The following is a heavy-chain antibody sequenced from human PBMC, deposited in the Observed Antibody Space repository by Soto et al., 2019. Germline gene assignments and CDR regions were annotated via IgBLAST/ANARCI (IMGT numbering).Heavy chain of an antibody. J-gene: IGHJ5*02. V-gene: IGHV4-30-4*01. CDR2: ICYAGSN. CDR3: ARIPLLQGGWFDP. CDR1: GYSINTCVYH. Sequence: PSGTLTLSCTVSGYSINTCVYHWGWLRQPPRKGLEWIAYICYAGSNYYNPALKSEFSISIDKSTTQFSLKVNSVTAADTAVYYCARIPLLQGGWFDPWGQGTLVTVSS. D-gene: IGHD1-26*01.